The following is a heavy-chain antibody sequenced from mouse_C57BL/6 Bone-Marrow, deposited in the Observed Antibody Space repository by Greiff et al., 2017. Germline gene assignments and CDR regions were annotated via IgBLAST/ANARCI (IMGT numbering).Heavy chain of an antibody. CDR1: GYTFTSYW. CDR3: ARAYYSYYYAMDD. Sequence: QVQLQQPGAELVKPGASVKMSCKASGYTFTSYWITWVKQRPGQGLEWIGDLYPGSGSTNYNEKFQSKATLTVYTSSSTAYMQLSRLTSEDSAVXYCARAYYSYYYAMDDWGQGTSVRVSS. D-gene: IGHD2-12*01. V-gene: IGHV1-55*01. CDR2: LYPGSGST. J-gene: IGHJ4*01.